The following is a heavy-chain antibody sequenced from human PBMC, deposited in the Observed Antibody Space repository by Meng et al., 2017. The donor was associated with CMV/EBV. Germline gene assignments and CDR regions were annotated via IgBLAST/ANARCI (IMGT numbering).Heavy chain of an antibody. J-gene: IGHJ1*01. Sequence: SVFTFSSYAMHWVRQAPGKGLEWVAVISYDGSNKYYADSVKGRFTISRDNSKNTLYLQMNSLRAEDTAVYYCARSGRYCSSTSCSLQHWGQGTLVTVSS. V-gene: IGHV3-30-3*01. CDR3: ARSGRYCSSTSCSLQH. CDR1: VFTFSSYA. CDR2: ISYDGSNK. D-gene: IGHD2-2*01.